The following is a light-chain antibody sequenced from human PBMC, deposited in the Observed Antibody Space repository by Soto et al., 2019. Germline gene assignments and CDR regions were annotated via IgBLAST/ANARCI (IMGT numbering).Light chain of an antibody. Sequence: QSVLTQPASVSGSPGQSITISCTGTSSDVGGYNYVSWYQHHPGKAPKLIIYDVTNRSSGVSFPFSGSKSVNTASLIIFVLQPEDEADYYCSSYTTSNTRQIVFGTGTKVTV. CDR1: SSDVGGYNY. CDR2: DVT. J-gene: IGLJ1*01. CDR3: SSYTTSNTRQIV. V-gene: IGLV2-14*03.